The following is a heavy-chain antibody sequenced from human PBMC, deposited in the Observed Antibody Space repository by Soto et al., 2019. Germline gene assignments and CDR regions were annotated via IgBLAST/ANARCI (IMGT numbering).Heavy chain of an antibody. V-gene: IGHV4-34*01. CDR1: GGSFSGHY. CDR2: IKHSEST. CDR3: VRRPRGGYNPFDS. D-gene: IGHD3-22*01. J-gene: IGHJ4*02. Sequence: SETLSLTCAVYGGSFSGHYWSWIRQPPGKGLEWIGEIKHSESTKYNPSLKSRVTISVDTSKNQFSLKLRSVTAADTAVYYCVRRPRGGYNPFDSWGQGTLVTVSS.